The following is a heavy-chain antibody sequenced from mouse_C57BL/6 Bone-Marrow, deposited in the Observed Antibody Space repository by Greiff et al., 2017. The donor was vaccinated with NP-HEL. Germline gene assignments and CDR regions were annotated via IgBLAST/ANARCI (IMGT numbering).Heavy chain of an antibody. CDR2: ISDGGSYT. CDR3: AREGTTVVATPWYFDV. V-gene: IGHV5-4*01. CDR1: GFTFSSYA. D-gene: IGHD1-1*01. J-gene: IGHJ1*03. Sequence: DVMLVESGGGLVKPGGSLKLSCAASGFTFSSYAMSWVRQTPEKRLEWVATISDGGSYTYYPDNVKGRFTISRDNAKNNLYLQMSHLKSEDTAMYYCAREGTTVVATPWYFDVWGTGTTVTVSS.